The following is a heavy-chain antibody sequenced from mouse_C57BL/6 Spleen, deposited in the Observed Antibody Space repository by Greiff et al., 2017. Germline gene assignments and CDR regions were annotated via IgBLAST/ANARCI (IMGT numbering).Heavy chain of an antibody. D-gene: IGHD1-1*01. CDR2: IDPSDSET. CDR1: GYTFTSYW. Sequence: QVQLKQPGAELVRPGSSVKLSCKASGYTFTSYWMHWVKQRPIQGLEWIGNIDPSDSETHYNQKFKDKATLTVDKSSSTAYMQLSSLTSEDSAVYYCARGGYYYGSRAWFAYWGQGTLVTVSA. CDR3: ARGGYYYGSRAWFAY. J-gene: IGHJ3*01. V-gene: IGHV1-52*01.